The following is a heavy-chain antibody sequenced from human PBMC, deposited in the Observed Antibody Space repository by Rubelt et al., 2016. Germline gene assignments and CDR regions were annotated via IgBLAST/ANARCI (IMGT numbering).Heavy chain of an antibody. Sequence: EVQLVESGGGLVQPGGSLRLSCAASGFTFSSSWMTWVRQDTRKRLEWVANIKQDGSEKHYVDSVKGRFNISRDNAKNSLYLQMNSLRADEKAMDYWVRVSESWGDDSWCQGTMVRVSS. D-gene: IGHD7-27*01. CDR2: IKQDGSEK. V-gene: IGHV3-7*01. J-gene: IGHJ5*02. CDR1: GFTFSSSW. CDR3: VRVSESWGDDS.